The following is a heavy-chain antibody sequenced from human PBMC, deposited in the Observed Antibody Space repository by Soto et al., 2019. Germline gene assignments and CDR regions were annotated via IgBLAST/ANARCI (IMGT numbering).Heavy chain of an antibody. CDR3: ARDRDYYDSSVLNAEDYYYYYGMDV. CDR2: ISYDGSNK. D-gene: IGHD3-22*01. Sequence: GGSLRLSCAASGFTFSSYAMHWVRQAPGKGLEWVAVISYDGSNKYYADSVKGRFTISRDNSKNTLYLQMNSLRAEDTAVYYCARDRDYYDSSVLNAEDYYYYYGMDVWGQGTTVTVYS. J-gene: IGHJ6*01. CDR1: GFTFSSYA. V-gene: IGHV3-30-3*01.